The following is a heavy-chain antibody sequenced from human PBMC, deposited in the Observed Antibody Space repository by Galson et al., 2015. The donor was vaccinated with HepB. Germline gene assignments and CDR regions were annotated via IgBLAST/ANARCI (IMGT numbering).Heavy chain of an antibody. CDR2: IWYDGSNK. D-gene: IGHD6-19*01. V-gene: IGHV3-33*01. J-gene: IGHJ3*02. CDR1: GFTFSSYG. CDR3: ARASGWYGDDAFDI. Sequence: SLRLSCAASGFTFSSYGMHWVRQAPGKGLEWVAVIWYDGSNKYYADSVEGRFTISRDNSKNTLYLQMNSLRAEDTAVYYCARASGWYGDDAFDIWGQGTMVTVSS.